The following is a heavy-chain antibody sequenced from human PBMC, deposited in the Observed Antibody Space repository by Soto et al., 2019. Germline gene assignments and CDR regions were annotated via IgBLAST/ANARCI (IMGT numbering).Heavy chain of an antibody. J-gene: IGHJ4*02. CDR2: IFDSGTT. Sequence: SETLSLTCTVSGGSMISYYWSWIRQPPGEGLEWIGHIFDSGTTYTNPSLRSQVAISLDTSKNHCSLTLSSVTAADTAVYYCARGPSGDKVHYWGQGALVTVSS. V-gene: IGHV4-30-4*01. D-gene: IGHD7-27*01. CDR1: GGSMISYY. CDR3: ARGPSGDKVHY.